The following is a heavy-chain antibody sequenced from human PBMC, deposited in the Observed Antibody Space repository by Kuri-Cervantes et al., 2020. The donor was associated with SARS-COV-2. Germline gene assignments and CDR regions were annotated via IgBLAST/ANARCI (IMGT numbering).Heavy chain of an antibody. CDR3: AREADIAAAGYRYFDY. CDR1: GFTFSSYS. V-gene: IGHV3-48*01. Sequence: GGSLRLSCAASGFTFSSYSMNWVRQAPGKGLEWVSYISSSSTIYYADPVKGRFTISRDNAKNSLYLQMNSLRAEDTAVYYCAREADIAAAGYRYFDYWGQGTLVTVSS. CDR2: ISSSSTI. J-gene: IGHJ4*02. D-gene: IGHD6-13*01.